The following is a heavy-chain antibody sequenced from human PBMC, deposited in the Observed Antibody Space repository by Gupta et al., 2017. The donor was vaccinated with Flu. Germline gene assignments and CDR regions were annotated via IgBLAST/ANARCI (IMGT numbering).Heavy chain of an antibody. D-gene: IGHD3-10*01. Sequence: IRQAPGKGLEWVSYISSSGSTIYYADSVKGRFTISRDNAKNSLYLQMNSLRAEDTAVYYCAREEYYGSGFDYWGQGTLVTVSS. CDR2: ISSSGSTI. CDR3: AREEYYGSGFDY. J-gene: IGHJ4*02. V-gene: IGHV3-11*01.